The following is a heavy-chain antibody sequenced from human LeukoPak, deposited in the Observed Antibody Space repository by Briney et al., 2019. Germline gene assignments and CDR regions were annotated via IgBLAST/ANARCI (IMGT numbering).Heavy chain of an antibody. Sequence: HPGRSLRLSCAASGFTFSGYGMHWVRQAPGKGLEWVAVISYDGSNKYYADSVKGRFTISRDNSKNTLYLQMNSLRAEDTAVYYCAKHTAMVSWGQGTLVTVSS. D-gene: IGHD5-18*01. CDR1: GFTFSGYG. V-gene: IGHV3-30*18. CDR3: AKHTAMVS. CDR2: ISYDGSNK. J-gene: IGHJ5*02.